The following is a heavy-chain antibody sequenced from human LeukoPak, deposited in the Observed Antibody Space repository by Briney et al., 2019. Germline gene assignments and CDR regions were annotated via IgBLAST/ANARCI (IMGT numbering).Heavy chain of an antibody. CDR2: ISGSGGST. CDR3: AKGIRDGYNSFDY. J-gene: IGHJ4*02. V-gene: IGHV3-23*01. CDR1: GFTFSSYA. D-gene: IGHD5-12*01. Sequence: PGGSLRLSCAASGFTFSSYARSWVRQAPGKGLEWVSAISGSGGSTYYADSVKGRFTISRDNSKNTLYLQMNSLRAEDTAVYYCAKGIRDGYNSFDYWGQGTLVTVSS.